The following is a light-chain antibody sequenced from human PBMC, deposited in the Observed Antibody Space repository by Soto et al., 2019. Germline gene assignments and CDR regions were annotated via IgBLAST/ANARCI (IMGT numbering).Light chain of an antibody. V-gene: IGKV3-20*01. CDR3: QQYGSALVT. CDR2: GAS. J-gene: IGKJ3*01. CDR1: QSVSSSY. Sequence: IVLTQSPGTLSLSPGERATISCRASQSVSSSYLAWYQQKPGQAPRLLIYGASSRATGIPDRFSGSGSGTDFTLTISRLEAEDFAVYYCQQYGSALVTFGNGIKVDI.